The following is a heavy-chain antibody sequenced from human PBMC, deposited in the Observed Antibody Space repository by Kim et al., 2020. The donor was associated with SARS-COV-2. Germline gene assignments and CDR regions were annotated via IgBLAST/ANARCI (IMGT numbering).Heavy chain of an antibody. J-gene: IGHJ6*02. Sequence: SETLSLTCTVFGGSISSYYWSWIRQPPGKGLEWIGYLYYSGSTNYNPSLKSRATISVDTSKNQFSLKLSSVTAADTAVYYCARSYDSSGTDYYYGMDVWGQGTTVTVSS. CDR2: LYYSGST. CDR3: ARSYDSSGTDYYYGMDV. CDR1: GGSISSYY. D-gene: IGHD3-22*01. V-gene: IGHV4-59*01.